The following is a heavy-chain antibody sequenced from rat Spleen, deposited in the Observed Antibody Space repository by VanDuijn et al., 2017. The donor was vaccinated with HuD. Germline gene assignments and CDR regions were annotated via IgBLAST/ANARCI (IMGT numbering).Heavy chain of an antibody. V-gene: IGHV5-25*01. D-gene: IGHD1-3*01. CDR1: GFTFSSFV. J-gene: IGHJ2*01. CDR2: ITSGGSNT. CDR3: ARRRVNYGSVFDY. Sequence: EVQLVESGGGPVQPGRSLKLSCAASGFTFSSFVMAWVRQAPKKGLEWVASITSGGSNTYYPDSVKGRFTISRDNAKSTLYLQMDSLRSEDTATYYCARRRVNYGSVFDYWGQGVMVTVSS.